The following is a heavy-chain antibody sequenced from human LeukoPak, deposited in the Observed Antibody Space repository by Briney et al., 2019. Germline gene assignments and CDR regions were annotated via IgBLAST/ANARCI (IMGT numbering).Heavy chain of an antibody. J-gene: IGHJ5*02. Sequence: GASVKVSCKASGYTSTGYYMHWVRQAPGQGLEWMGWINPNSGGTNYAQKFQGRVTMTRDTSISTAYMELSRLRSDDTAVYYCARESSITMARGVKWFDPWGQGTLVTVSS. CDR3: ARESSITMARGVKWFDP. CDR1: GYTSTGYY. CDR2: INPNSGGT. V-gene: IGHV1-2*02. D-gene: IGHD3-10*01.